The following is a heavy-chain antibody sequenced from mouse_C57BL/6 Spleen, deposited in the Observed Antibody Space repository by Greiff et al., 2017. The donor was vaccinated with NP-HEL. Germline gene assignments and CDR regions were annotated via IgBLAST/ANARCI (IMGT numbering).Heavy chain of an antibody. CDR1: GYTFTTYP. D-gene: IGHD2-4*01. CDR3: ARKGDYDSWFAY. CDR2: FHPYNDDT. V-gene: IGHV1-47*01. Sequence: VQVVESGAELVKPGASVKMSCKASGYTFTTYPIEWMKQNHGKSLEWIGNFHPYNDDTKYNEKFKGKATLTVEKSSSTVYLELSRLTSDDSAVYYCARKGDYDSWFAYWGQGTLVTVSA. J-gene: IGHJ3*01.